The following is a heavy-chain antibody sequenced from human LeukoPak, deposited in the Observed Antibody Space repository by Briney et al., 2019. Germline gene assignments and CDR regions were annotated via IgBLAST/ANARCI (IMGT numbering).Heavy chain of an antibody. J-gene: IGHJ5*02. Sequence: GASVKVSCKASGYTFTSYDINWVRQATGQGLEWMGWMNPNSGNTGYAQKFQGRVTITRNTSISTAYMELSSLRSEDTAVYYCARDSGYCSGGSCYSGWFDPWGQGTLVTVSS. CDR3: ARDSGYCSGGSCYSGWFDP. CDR2: MNPNSGNT. CDR1: GYTFTSYD. V-gene: IGHV1-8*03. D-gene: IGHD2-15*01.